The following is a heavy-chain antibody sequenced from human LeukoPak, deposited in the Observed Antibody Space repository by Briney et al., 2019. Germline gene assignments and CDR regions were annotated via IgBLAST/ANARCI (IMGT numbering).Heavy chain of an antibody. CDR3: AARPYDSSGYYPDY. CDR1: GYTLTELS. J-gene: IGHJ4*02. V-gene: IGHV1-24*01. Sequence: GASVKVSCKVSGYTLTELSMHWVRQAPGKGLEWMGGFDPEDGETIYAQKFQGRVTMTEDTSTDTAYMELSGLRSEDTAVYYCAARPYDSSGYYPDYWGQGTLVTVSS. CDR2: FDPEDGET. D-gene: IGHD3-22*01.